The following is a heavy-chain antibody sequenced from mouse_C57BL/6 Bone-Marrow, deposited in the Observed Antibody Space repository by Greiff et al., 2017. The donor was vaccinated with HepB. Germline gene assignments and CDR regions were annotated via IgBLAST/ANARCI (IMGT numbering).Heavy chain of an antibody. J-gene: IGHJ4*01. CDR1: GYTFTSYW. Sequence: QVQLQQPGAELVKPGASVKMSCKASGYTFTSYWITWVKQRPGQGLEWIGDIYPGSGSTNYNEKFKSKATLTVDTSSSTAYMPLSSLTSEDSAVYYCAREGYYYGSRYYAMDYWGQGTSVTVSS. CDR3: AREGYYYGSRYYAMDY. V-gene: IGHV1-55*01. CDR2: IYPGSGST. D-gene: IGHD1-1*01.